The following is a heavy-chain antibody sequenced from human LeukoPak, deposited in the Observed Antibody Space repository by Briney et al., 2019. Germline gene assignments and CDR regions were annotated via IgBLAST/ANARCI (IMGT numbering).Heavy chain of an antibody. CDR1: GGSIRSYY. CDR3: ARGRDDYVWGSYRQKNWYFDL. CDR2: IYDSGTT. J-gene: IGHJ2*01. V-gene: IGHV4-59*01. D-gene: IGHD3-16*02. Sequence: SETLSLTCIVSGGSIRSYYWSWIRQPPGKGLEWIGHIYDSGTTNYNPSLKSRVTISLDTSKNQFSLKLSSVTAADTAVYYCARGRDDYVWGSYRQKNWYFDLWGRGTVVTVSS.